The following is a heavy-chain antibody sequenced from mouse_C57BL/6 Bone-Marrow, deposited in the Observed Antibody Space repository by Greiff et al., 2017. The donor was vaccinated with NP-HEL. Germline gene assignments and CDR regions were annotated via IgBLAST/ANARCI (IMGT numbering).Heavy chain of an antibody. D-gene: IGHD1-1*01. J-gene: IGHJ4*01. CDR1: GFTFSDSW. V-gene: IGHV6-6*01. CDR2: IRNKANNHST. CDR3: TLAITTVVAPYAMDY. Sequence: EVQRVESGGGLVQPGGSMKLSCAASGFTFSDSWMDWVRQSPETGLEWVAEIRNKANNHSTYYAESVKGRFTISRDDSKSSVYLQMNSLRAEDTGIYDCTLAITTVVAPYAMDYWGQGTSVTVSS.